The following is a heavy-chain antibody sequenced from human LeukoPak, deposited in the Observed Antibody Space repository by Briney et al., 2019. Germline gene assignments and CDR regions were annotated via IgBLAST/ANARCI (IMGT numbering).Heavy chain of an antibody. V-gene: IGHV1-69*02. CDR2: IIPILGIA. CDR1: GGTFSSYT. J-gene: IGHJ4*02. Sequence: SVKVSCKASGGTFSSYTISWVRQAPGQGLEWMGRIIPILGIANYAQKFQGRVTITADKSTSTAYMELSSLRSEDTAVYYCARRRSSGSYPYYCDYWGQGTLVTVSS. CDR3: ARRRSSGSYPYYCDY. D-gene: IGHD3-10*01.